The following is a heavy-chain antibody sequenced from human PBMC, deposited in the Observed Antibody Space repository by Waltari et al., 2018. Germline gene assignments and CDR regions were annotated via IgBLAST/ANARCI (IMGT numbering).Heavy chain of an antibody. Sequence: EVQLVQSGAELKKPGESLKISCEGSGYSVTRYWIGWVRQMPGKGLEWMGVIYPGDSNTRYSPSFQGQVTISVDNSITTAYLQWSSLKASDTAIYFCARQPLHSYGIRHFDYWGQGTPVTVS. J-gene: IGHJ4*02. CDR3: ARQPLHSYGIRHFDY. D-gene: IGHD5-18*01. CDR1: GYSVTRYW. V-gene: IGHV5-51*01. CDR2: IYPGDSNT.